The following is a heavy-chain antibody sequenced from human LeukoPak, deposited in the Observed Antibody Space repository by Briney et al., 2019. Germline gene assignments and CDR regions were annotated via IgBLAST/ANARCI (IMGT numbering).Heavy chain of an antibody. CDR1: GGSFSGYY. D-gene: IGHD6-13*01. V-gene: IGHV4-34*01. CDR2: INHSGST. Sequence: KPSETLSLTCAVYGGSFSGYYWSWIRQPPGKGLEWIGEINHSGSTNYNPSLKSRVTISVATSKNQFSLKLSSVTAADTAVYYCARERGSSWYRGYYYYMDVWGKGTTVTVSS. CDR3: ARERGSSWYRGYYYYMDV. J-gene: IGHJ6*03.